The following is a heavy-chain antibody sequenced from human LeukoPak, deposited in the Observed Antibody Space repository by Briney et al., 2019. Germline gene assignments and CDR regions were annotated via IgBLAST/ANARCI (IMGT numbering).Heavy chain of an antibody. CDR1: GGSMSSYY. CDR3: ARVAARDNYYYYYMDV. Sequence: PSETLSLTCTVSGGSMSSYYWSWIRQPPGKGLEWIGYIYSSGSTSYNPSLRSRVTLSVDTSKNQFSLKLSSVTAADTAVYYCARVAARDNYYYYYMDVWGKGTTVTVSS. V-gene: IGHV4-59*01. CDR2: IYSSGST. D-gene: IGHD6-6*01. J-gene: IGHJ6*03.